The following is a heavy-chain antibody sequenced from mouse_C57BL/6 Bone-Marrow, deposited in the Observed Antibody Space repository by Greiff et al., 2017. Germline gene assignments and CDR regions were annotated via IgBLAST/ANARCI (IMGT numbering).Heavy chain of an antibody. J-gene: IGHJ4*01. Sequence: VQLQQSGPELVKPGASVKISCKASGYTFTDYYMTWVKQSHGKSLEWIGDITPNNGGPSYNQQFKGKATLTVDKSSSTAYMELRSLTSEDSAVYYGARYGYDVAYAMDYWGQGTSVTVSS. D-gene: IGHD2-2*01. V-gene: IGHV1-26*01. CDR2: ITPNNGGP. CDR1: GYTFTDYY. CDR3: ARYGYDVAYAMDY.